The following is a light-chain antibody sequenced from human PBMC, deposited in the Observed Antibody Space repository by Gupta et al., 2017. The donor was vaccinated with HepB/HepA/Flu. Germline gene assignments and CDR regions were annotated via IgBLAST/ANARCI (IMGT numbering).Light chain of an antibody. CDR2: DGS. Sequence: QSALHQPRSVSGSPGQSVTISCPGTSSDVGGYNYVSWYQQHPGKAPKLMIYDGSKRPSGVPDRFSGSKSGNTASLTISGLQAEDEADYYCCSYAGSYTLRIYVFGTGTKVTVL. CDR1: SSDVGGYNY. J-gene: IGLJ1*01. V-gene: IGLV2-11*01. CDR3: CSYAGSYTLRIYV.